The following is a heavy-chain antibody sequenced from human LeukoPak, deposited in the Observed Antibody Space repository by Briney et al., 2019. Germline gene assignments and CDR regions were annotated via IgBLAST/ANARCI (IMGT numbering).Heavy chain of an antibody. V-gene: IGHV4-59*08. CDR2: ISYTWTT. CDR1: DGSHSCYY. Sequence: SETLSLTFTCSDGSHSCYYWSWLRQPPGKGLDWIGCISYTWTTNFIPSLKSRVTISVDMSKHQFSLRLRSVTAADTAVYYCARSHFDLLFDYWGQGTLVTVSS. J-gene: IGHJ4*02. D-gene: IGHD3-3*02. CDR3: ARSHFDLLFDY.